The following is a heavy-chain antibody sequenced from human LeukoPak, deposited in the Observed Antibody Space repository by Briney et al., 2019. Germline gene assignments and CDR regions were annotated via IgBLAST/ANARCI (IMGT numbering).Heavy chain of an antibody. CDR1: GYTFTSYD. CDR3: ARGRGSYRNNWFDP. CDR2: MNPNSGNT. D-gene: IGHD1-26*01. Sequence: ASVKVSCKASGYTFTSYDINWVRQATGQGREWMGWMNPNSGNTGYAQKLQGRVTMTRNTSISTAYMELSSLRSEDTAVYYCARGRGSYRNNWFDPWGQGTLVTVSS. J-gene: IGHJ5*02. V-gene: IGHV1-8*01.